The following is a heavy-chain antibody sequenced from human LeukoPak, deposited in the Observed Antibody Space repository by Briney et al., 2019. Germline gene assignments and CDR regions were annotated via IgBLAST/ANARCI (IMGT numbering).Heavy chain of an antibody. CDR2: IFTSGST. J-gene: IGHJ6*03. V-gene: IGHV4-4*07. CDR1: GGSISSYY. CDR3: ARDPPGGYYYYMDV. D-gene: IGHD1-14*01. Sequence: SETLSLTCTVSGGSISSYYWSWIRQPAGKGLEWIGCIFTSGSTNYNPSLKSRVTMSVDTSKNQSSLKLSSVAAADTAVYYCARDPPGGYYYYMDVWGKGTTVTVSS.